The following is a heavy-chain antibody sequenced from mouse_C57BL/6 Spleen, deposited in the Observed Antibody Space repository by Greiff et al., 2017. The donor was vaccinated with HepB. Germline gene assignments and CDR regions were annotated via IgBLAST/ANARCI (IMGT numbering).Heavy chain of an antibody. V-gene: IGHV2-6-1*01. CDR2: IWSDGST. CDR3: ARHGGGGSSLAWFAY. CDR1: GFSLTSYG. Sequence: QVQLKESGPGLVAPSQSLSITCTVSGFSLTSYGVHWVRQPPGKGLEWLVVIWSDGSTTYNSALKSRLSISKDNSKSQVFLKMNSLQTDDTAMYYCARHGGGGSSLAWFAYWGQGTLVTVSA. D-gene: IGHD1-1*01. J-gene: IGHJ3*01.